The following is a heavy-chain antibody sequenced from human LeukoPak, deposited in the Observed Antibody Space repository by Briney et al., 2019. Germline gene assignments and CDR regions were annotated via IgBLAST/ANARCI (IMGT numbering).Heavy chain of an antibody. V-gene: IGHV3-23*01. Sequence: PGGSLRLSCAASGFTFSDYYMSWIRQAPGKGLEWVSGISDSGGATYYADSVKGRFTISRDNSKNTLYLQMNNLRAEDTAVYFCARDQSSSWYCFGYWGQGTLVTVSS. D-gene: IGHD6-13*01. CDR1: GFTFSDYY. J-gene: IGHJ4*02. CDR2: ISDSGGAT. CDR3: ARDQSSSWYCFGY.